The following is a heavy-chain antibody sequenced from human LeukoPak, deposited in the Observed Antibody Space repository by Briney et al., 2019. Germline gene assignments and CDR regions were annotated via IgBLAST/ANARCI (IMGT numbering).Heavy chain of an antibody. CDR1: GFTFSSYS. V-gene: IGHV3-21*01. CDR3: ARETNQQLCLDY. CDR2: ISSSSSYI. D-gene: IGHD2-2*01. J-gene: IGHJ4*02. Sequence: PGGSLRLSCAASGFTFSSYSMNWVRQAPGKGLEWVSSISSSSSYIYYADSVKGRFTISRDNAKNSLYLQMNSLRAEDTAVYYCARETNQQLCLDYWGQGTLVTVSS.